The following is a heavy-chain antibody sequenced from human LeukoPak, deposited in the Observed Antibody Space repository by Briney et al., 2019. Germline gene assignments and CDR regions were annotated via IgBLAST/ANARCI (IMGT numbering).Heavy chain of an antibody. V-gene: IGHV3-48*02. CDR2: ISSSGNTI. J-gene: IGHJ4*02. CDR1: GFTFSRYG. D-gene: IGHD3-10*01. Sequence: GGSLRLSCVASGFTFSRYGMHWVRQAPGKGLEWVSYISSSGNTIYYADSVKGRFTISRDNAKNSLYLQMNSLRDEDTALYYCARVWGSGSYFLGRLDYWGQGTLVTVSS. CDR3: ARVWGSGSYFLGRLDY.